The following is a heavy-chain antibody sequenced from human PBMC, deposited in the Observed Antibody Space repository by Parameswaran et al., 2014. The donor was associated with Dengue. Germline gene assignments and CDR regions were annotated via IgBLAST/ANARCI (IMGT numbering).Heavy chain of an antibody. Sequence: MPGVRQAPGKGLEWVAVISYDGSNKYYADSVKGRFTISRDNSKNTLYLQMNSLRAEDTAVYYCVSYDSSGYLDAFDIWGQGTMVTVSS. J-gene: IGHJ3*02. CDR3: VSYDSSGYLDAFDI. CDR2: ISYDGSNK. V-gene: IGHV3-30*04. D-gene: IGHD3-22*01.